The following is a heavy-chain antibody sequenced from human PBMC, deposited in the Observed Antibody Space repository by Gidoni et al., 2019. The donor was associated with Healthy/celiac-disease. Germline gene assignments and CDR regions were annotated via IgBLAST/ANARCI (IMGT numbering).Heavy chain of an antibody. Sequence: QVQLQESGPGLVKPSGTLSLTCAVSGGSISRSNWWSWVRQPPGKGLAWIGEIYHSGSTNYNPSLKSRVTISVDKSKNQFSLKLSSVTAADTAVYYCARERDGSGSNLPGGFDYWGQGTLVTVSS. V-gene: IGHV4-4*02. D-gene: IGHD3-10*01. CDR1: GGSISRSNW. J-gene: IGHJ4*02. CDR3: ARERDGSGSNLPGGFDY. CDR2: IYHSGST.